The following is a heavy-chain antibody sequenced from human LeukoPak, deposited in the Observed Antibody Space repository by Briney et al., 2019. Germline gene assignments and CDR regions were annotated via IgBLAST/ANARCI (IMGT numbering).Heavy chain of an antibody. V-gene: IGHV4-39*07. Sequence: SETLSLTCTVSGGSISSSSYYWGWIRQPPGKGLEWIGSIYYSGSTYYNPSLKSRVTISVDTSKNQFSLKLSSVTAADTAVYYCARDWSITMVRGDGSWFDPWGQGTLVTVSS. J-gene: IGHJ5*02. CDR1: GGSISSSSYY. CDR2: IYYSGST. CDR3: ARDWSITMVRGDGSWFDP. D-gene: IGHD3-10*01.